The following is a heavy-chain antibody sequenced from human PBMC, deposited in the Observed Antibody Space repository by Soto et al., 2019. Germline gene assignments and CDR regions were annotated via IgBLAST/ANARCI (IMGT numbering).Heavy chain of an antibody. CDR1: GYTFRNYG. Sequence: QVQLVQSGGEVRKPGASVKVSCKASGYTFRNYGINWVRQAPGQGLEWMAWINTYNGNTDYAQKFQDRVTLTTDTSTSTAYMELRILISDDTAVYYCAKSPRNEVETDWGQGTTVIVSS. J-gene: IGHJ6*02. CDR3: AKSPRNEVETD. V-gene: IGHV1-18*01. CDR2: INTYNGNT.